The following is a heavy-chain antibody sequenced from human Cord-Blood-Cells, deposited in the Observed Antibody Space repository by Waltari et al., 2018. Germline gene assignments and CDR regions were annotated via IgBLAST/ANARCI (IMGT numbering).Heavy chain of an antibody. D-gene: IGHD3-10*01. CDR1: GGSFSGYY. CDR2: INHSGST. V-gene: IGHV4-34*01. Sequence: QVQLQQWGAGLLKPSETLSLTCAVYGGSFSGYYWSWIRQPPGKGLEWIGEINHSGSTNYNPSLKSRVTISVDTSKNQFSLKLSSVTAADTAVYYCARGGMVRGVAPYYYYGMYVWGQGTTVTVSS. CDR3: ARGGMVRGVAPYYYYGMYV. J-gene: IGHJ6*02.